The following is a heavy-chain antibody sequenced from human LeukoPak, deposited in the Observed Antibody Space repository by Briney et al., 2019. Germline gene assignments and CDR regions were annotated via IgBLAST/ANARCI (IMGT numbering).Heavy chain of an antibody. CDR1: GGSISVYY. D-gene: IGHD3-22*01. CDR3: ARHSKYYYDSSGSYVGYFQH. Sequence: PSETLSLTCTVSGGSISVYYWSCIRQPPGKGLEWIGYIYYSGSTNYNPSLKSRVTISVDTSKNQFSLKLSSVTAADTAVYYCARHSKYYYDSSGSYVGYFQHWGQGTLVTVSS. CDR2: IYYSGST. V-gene: IGHV4-59*08. J-gene: IGHJ1*01.